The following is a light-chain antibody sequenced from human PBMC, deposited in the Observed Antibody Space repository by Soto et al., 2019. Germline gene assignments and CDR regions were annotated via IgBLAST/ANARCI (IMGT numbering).Light chain of an antibody. Sequence: DIQMTQSPSSLSASVGDRVTITCRASQSISRSLKWYQQKPGKAPNLLIYGASTLQIGVPSRFSGSGSGTDFPLTISNLQPEDFASFYCQQSYTTPLTFGGGTKLDSK. CDR2: GAS. J-gene: IGKJ4*01. CDR1: QSISRS. CDR3: QQSYTTPLT. V-gene: IGKV1-39*01.